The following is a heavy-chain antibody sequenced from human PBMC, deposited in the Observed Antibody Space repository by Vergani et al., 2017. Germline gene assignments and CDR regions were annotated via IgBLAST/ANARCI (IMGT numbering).Heavy chain of an antibody. CDR3: AKDRHIVVVTATAYYYYGMDV. Sequence: EVQLLESGGGLVQPGGSLRLSCAASGFTFSSYAMSWVRQAPGKGLEWVSAISGSGGSTYYADSVKGRFTISRDNSKNTLNLQMNSLRAEDTAVYYCAKDRHIVVVTATAYYYYGMDVWGQGTTVTVSS. V-gene: IGHV3-23*01. CDR1: GFTFSSYA. CDR2: ISGSGGST. D-gene: IGHD2-21*02. J-gene: IGHJ6*02.